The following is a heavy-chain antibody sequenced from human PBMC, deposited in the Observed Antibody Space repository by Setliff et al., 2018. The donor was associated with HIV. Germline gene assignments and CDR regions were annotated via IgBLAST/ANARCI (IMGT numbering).Heavy chain of an antibody. J-gene: IGHJ5*01. V-gene: IGHV4-39*01. CDR1: GGSISSSNNY. D-gene: IGHD6-25*01. Sequence: PSETLSLTCSVSGGSISSSNNYWGWIRQPPGKGLEWIGSIYYSGSTYYNPSLKSRVTISVDTSKSQFSLRLTSVTAADTALYFCAGGFPKYNFRLFDSWGQGTLVTVSS. CDR2: IYYSGST. CDR3: AGGFPKYNFRLFDS.